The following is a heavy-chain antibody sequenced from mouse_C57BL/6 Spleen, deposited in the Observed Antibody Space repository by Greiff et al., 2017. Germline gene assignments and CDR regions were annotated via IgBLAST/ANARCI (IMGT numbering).Heavy chain of an antibody. D-gene: IGHD2-5*01. V-gene: IGHV5-9-1*02. CDR1: GFTFSSYA. CDR3: TRGAYYSNYYYAMDY. CDR2: ISSGGDYI. J-gene: IGHJ4*01. Sequence: EVQGVESGEGLVKPGGSLKLSCAASGFTFSSYAMSWVRQTPEKRLEWVAYISSGGDYIYYADTVKGRFTISRDNARNTLYLQMSSLKSEDTAMYYCTRGAYYSNYYYAMDYWGQGTSVTVSS.